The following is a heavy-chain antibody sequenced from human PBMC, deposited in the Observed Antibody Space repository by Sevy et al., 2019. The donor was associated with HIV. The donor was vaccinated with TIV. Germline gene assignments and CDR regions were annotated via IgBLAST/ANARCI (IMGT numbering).Heavy chain of an antibody. CDR3: SSLVACGGDCYYLDS. D-gene: IGHD2-21*02. J-gene: IGHJ4*02. Sequence: GGSLRLSCAASGFTFSNYDMHWVRQAPGKGLEWVAVISHGERYKNYADSVKGRFTISRDNFKNTLFLQMDSLRPEDTAVYFCSSLVACGGDCYYLDSWGQGTLVTVSS. CDR2: ISHGERYK. V-gene: IGHV3-30*04. CDR1: GFTFSNYD.